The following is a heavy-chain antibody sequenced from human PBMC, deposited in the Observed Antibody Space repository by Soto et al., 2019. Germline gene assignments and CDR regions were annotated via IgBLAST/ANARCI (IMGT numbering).Heavy chain of an antibody. D-gene: IGHD5-12*01. CDR3: ARDSGYDGYYYYGMDV. J-gene: IGHJ6*02. V-gene: IGHV4-61*01. CDR1: GGSISSSSYY. CDR2: IYYSGST. Sequence: SETLSLTCTVSGGSISSSSYYWSWIRQPPGKGLEWIGYIYYSGSTNYNPSLKSRVTISVDTSKNQFSLKLSSVTAADTAVYYCARDSGYDGYYYYGMDVWGQGTTVTVSS.